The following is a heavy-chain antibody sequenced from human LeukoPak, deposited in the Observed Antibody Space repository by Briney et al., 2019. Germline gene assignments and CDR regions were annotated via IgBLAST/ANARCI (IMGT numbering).Heavy chain of an antibody. V-gene: IGHV3-11*01. CDR1: GFTFSDHY. D-gene: IGHD6-13*01. CDR2: ISHNGETK. J-gene: IGHJ4*02. CDR3: ARDRHGYFDY. Sequence: GGSLRLSCAASGFTFSDHYMIWLRQAPGKGLEAISYISHNGETKYYADSVKGRLSISRDNAESSLHLQMNSLRVEDTAVYYCARDRHGYFDYWGQGTLVTVSS.